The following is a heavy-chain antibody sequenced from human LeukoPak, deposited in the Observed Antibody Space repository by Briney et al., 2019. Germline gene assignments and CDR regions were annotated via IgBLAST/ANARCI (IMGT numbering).Heavy chain of an antibody. CDR2: IRYDGSNK. J-gene: IGHJ4*02. D-gene: IGHD6-19*01. Sequence: GGSLRLSCAASGFTFSSYGMHWVRQAPGKGLEWVAFIRYDGSNKYYADSVKGRFTISRDNSKNTLYLQMNSLRAEDTAVYYCAGGSGWYMSNFDYWGQGTLVTVSS. V-gene: IGHV3-30*02. CDR3: AGGSGWYMSNFDY. CDR1: GFTFSSYG.